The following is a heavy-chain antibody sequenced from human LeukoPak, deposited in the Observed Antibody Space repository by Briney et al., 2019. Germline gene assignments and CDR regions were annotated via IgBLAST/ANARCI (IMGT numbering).Heavy chain of an antibody. J-gene: IGHJ4*02. CDR3: ARQDVVVPAASIR. V-gene: IGHV5-10-1*01. CDR2: IDPSDSYT. D-gene: IGHD2-2*01. Sequence: GESLKISWKGSGYSFTSYWISWVRQMPEKGLEWMGRIDPSDSYTNYSPSFQGHVTISADKSISTAYLQWSSLKASDTAMYYCARQDVVVPAASIRWGQGTLVTVSS. CDR1: GYSFTSYW.